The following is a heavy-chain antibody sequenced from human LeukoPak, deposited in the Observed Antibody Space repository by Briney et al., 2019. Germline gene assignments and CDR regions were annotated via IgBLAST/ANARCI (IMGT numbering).Heavy chain of an antibody. V-gene: IGHV4-59*08. D-gene: IGHD5-18*01. Sequence: PSETLSLTCTVSGGSISSDYWSWIRQPPGKGLEWIGYIYYSGNTNYNPSLKSRVTISVDKSRNQFSLKLSSVTAADTAVYYCARHRGPYSYVSYWGQGTLVTVSS. CDR1: GGSISSDY. CDR2: IYYSGNT. CDR3: ARHRGPYSYVSY. J-gene: IGHJ4*02.